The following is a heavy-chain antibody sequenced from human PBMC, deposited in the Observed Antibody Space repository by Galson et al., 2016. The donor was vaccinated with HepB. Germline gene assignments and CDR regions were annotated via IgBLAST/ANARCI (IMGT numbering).Heavy chain of an antibody. J-gene: IGHJ4*02. CDR3: ARAYVSSSIGPYGY. V-gene: IGHV1-2*02. CDR1: EYTFTGYY. Sequence: SVKVSCKASEYTFTGYYLHWVRQAPGQGLEGMGWINPNNGVTNYAQRFQGRVTMTRDTSISTAYMDLSRLRPDDTAVYFCARAYVSSSIGPYGYWGQGTQVTVSS. D-gene: IGHD6-6*01. CDR2: INPNNGVT.